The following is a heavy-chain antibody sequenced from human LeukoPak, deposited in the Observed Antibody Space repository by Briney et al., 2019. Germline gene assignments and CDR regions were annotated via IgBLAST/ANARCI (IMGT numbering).Heavy chain of an antibody. CDR3: AKVRGTYSSGFFFDS. V-gene: IGHV3-21*04. CDR1: GFTFSSYS. Sequence: GGSLRLSCAASGFTFSSYSMNWVRQAPGKGLEWVSSISSSSSYIYYADSVKGRFTISRDNAKNSLYLEMNSLRAEDTAFYYCAKVRGTYSSGFFFDSWGQGALVTVSS. D-gene: IGHD6-19*01. CDR2: ISSSSSYI. J-gene: IGHJ4*02.